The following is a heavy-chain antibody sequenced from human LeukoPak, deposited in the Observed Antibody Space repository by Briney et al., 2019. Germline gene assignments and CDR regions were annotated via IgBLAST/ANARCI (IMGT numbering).Heavy chain of an antibody. J-gene: IGHJ2*01. D-gene: IGHD6-25*01. CDR3: ARDGLAAATLHWCFDV. CDR1: GFTFSTYS. V-gene: IGHV3-21*01. CDR2: ISTSSSYI. Sequence: GGSLRLSCAASGFTFSTYSMNWVRQAPGKGLEWVSSISTSSSYIYYADSVKGRFTISRDNARNSLYLQMNSLRAEDTAVYYCARDGLAAATLHWCFDVWGRGTLVTVSS.